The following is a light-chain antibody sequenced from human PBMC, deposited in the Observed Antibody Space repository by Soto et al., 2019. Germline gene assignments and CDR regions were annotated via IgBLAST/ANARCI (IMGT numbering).Light chain of an antibody. CDR1: QSLLHSDGKTY. Sequence: DVVMTQSPLSLTVTLGQPASISCRSSQSLLHSDGKTYLNWFQQRPGQSPRRLIYRVSNRDSGVPDRFSGSWSGSDFTLNIRSVEAEDVGVSYCMQGTHWPPWTFGQGTKVEIK. CDR2: RVS. J-gene: IGKJ1*01. V-gene: IGKV2-30*02. CDR3: MQGTHWPPWT.